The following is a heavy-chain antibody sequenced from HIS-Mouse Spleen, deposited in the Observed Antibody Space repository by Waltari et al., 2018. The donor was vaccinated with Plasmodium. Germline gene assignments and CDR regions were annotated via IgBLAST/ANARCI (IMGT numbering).Heavy chain of an antibody. CDR1: GYTFSSYG. CDR2: ISGYNGNT. J-gene: IGHJ4*02. V-gene: IGHV1-18*01. CDR3: ARLLPWVHGHFDY. Sequence: QVQLVQSGAEGKRPGASVKVSCKASGYTFSSYGISWVRQAPGQGLEWMGWISGYNGNTNYAQKGQGRVTMTTDKSTSTAYMERRSLRSDDTAVYYCARLLPWVHGHFDYWGQGTLVTVSS. D-gene: IGHD1-26*01.